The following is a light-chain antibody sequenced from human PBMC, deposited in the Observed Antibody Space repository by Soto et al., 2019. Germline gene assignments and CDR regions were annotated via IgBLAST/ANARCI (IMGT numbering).Light chain of an antibody. CDR1: SSDVGDYKY. Sequence: QSALTQAASVSGCPGQSITISCTGTSSDVGDYKYVSWYQQHPGKAPKLVISEVSNRPSGISNRFSGSKSGNTASLTISGLQAEDEADYYCSSYTTIFTYVFGTGTKVTVL. V-gene: IGLV2-14*01. CDR2: EVS. J-gene: IGLJ1*01. CDR3: SSYTTIFTYV.